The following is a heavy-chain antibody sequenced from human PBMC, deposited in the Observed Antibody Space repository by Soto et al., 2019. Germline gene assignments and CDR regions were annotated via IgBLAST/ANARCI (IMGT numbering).Heavy chain of an antibody. CDR3: ARDRNWGPDY. D-gene: IGHD3-16*01. J-gene: IGHJ4*02. CDR1: GDSISSGGYY. Sequence: QVQLQESGPGLVQPSQTLSLTCTVSGDSISSGGYYWSWIRQHPGKGLEWIGYIYYSGSTYYNPALKSRVTISLDTSKNQFSLKLSCVTAADTAVYYCARDRNWGPDYWGQGTLVTVSS. CDR2: IYYSGST. V-gene: IGHV4-31*03.